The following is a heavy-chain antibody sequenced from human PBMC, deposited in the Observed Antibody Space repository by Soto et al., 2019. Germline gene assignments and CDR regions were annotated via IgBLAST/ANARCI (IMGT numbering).Heavy chain of an antibody. CDR1: GFTFSSYA. J-gene: IGHJ4*02. Sequence: PGGSLRLSCAASGFTFSSYAMHWVRQAPGKGLEWVAVISYDGSNKYYADSVKGRFTISRDNSKNTLYLQMDSLRAEDTAVYYCARDLGGDHPIPNYYFEYWGQGTLVTVSS. V-gene: IGHV3-30-3*01. CDR2: ISYDGSNK. D-gene: IGHD2-21*02. CDR3: ARDLGGDHPIPNYYFEY.